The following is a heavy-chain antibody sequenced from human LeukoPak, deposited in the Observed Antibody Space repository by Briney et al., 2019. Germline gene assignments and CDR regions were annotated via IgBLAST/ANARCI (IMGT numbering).Heavy chain of an antibody. CDR3: ARHGRSRLDILTG. J-gene: IGHJ4*02. CDR2: IYHSGRT. Sequence: SETLSLACAVSGGSISSSNWWSWVRQPPGKGLEWIGEIYHSGRTNYNPSLKSRGTISVDKSKNQFSLKLSSVTAADTAVYYCARHGRSRLDILTGWGQGTLVTVSS. V-gene: IGHV4-4*02. D-gene: IGHD3-9*01. CDR1: GGSISSSNW.